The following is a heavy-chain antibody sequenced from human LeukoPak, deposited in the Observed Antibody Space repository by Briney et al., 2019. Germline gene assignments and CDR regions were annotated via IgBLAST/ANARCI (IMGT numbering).Heavy chain of an antibody. CDR1: GFTVSSNY. J-gene: IGHJ4*02. Sequence: GGSLRLSCAASGFTVSSNYMSWVRQAPGKGLEWVSVIYSGGSTYYADSVKGRFTISRDNSKYTLYLQMNSLRAEDTAVYYCASRGYSYGQTIDYWGQGTLVTVSS. CDR2: IYSGGST. V-gene: IGHV3-66*02. D-gene: IGHD5-18*01. CDR3: ASRGYSYGQTIDY.